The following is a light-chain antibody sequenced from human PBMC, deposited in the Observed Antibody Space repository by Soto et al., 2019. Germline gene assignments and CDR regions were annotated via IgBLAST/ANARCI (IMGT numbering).Light chain of an antibody. Sequence: DLQMTQSQSSLSASLGDRVTITCRASQGIGNYLAWYQLQPGKVPKLLIYAASTLQSGVPSRFSGSGSGTDFTLTISSLQPEDVATYFCQKYNSAPRTFGQGTKVEI. CDR2: AAS. CDR3: QKYNSAPRT. V-gene: IGKV1-27*01. CDR1: QGIGNY. J-gene: IGKJ1*01.